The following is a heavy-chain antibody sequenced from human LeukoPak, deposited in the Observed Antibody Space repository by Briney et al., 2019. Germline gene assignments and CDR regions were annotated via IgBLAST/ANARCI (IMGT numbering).Heavy chain of an antibody. J-gene: IGHJ2*01. CDR2: IYHSGST. CDR1: GGSISSGGYS. CDR3: ARDLNGGGSLRLYWYFDL. Sequence: PSETLSLTCAVSGGSISSGGYSWGWIRQPPGKGLEWIGSIYHSGSTYYNPSLKSRVTISVDTSKNQFSLKLSSVTAADTAVYYCARDLNGGGSLRLYWYFDLWGRGTLVTVSS. V-gene: IGHV4-39*07. D-gene: IGHD2-15*01.